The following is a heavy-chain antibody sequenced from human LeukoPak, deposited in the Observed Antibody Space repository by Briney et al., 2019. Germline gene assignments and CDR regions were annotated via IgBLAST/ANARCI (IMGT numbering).Heavy chain of an antibody. J-gene: IGHJ4*02. D-gene: IGHD6-13*01. CDR2: INHSGST. CDR3: ARAPYSSSWYGY. V-gene: IGHV4-34*01. CDR1: GFTVSSNY. Sequence: GSLRLSCAASGFTVSSNYMSWVRQPPGKGLEWIGEINHSGSTNYNPSLKSRVTISVDTSKNQFSLKLSSVTAADTAVYYCARAPYSSSWYGYWGQGTLVTVSS.